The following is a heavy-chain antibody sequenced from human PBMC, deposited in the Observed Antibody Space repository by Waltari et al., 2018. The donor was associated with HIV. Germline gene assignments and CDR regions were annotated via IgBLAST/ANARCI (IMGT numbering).Heavy chain of an antibody. J-gene: IGHJ4*02. CDR2: INPKTGDT. Sequence: PRASLKLSCETSGYIFVDHFVHWVRQAPGQGREWVGWINPKTGDTNFAQKFQGRVTMTRDTSISTAYMELSRLTSDDTAVYYCARDPSYGFGENDYWGQGTLFTVSS. CDR3: ARDPSYGFGENDY. CDR1: GYIFVDHF. V-gene: IGHV1-2*02. D-gene: IGHD3-10*01.